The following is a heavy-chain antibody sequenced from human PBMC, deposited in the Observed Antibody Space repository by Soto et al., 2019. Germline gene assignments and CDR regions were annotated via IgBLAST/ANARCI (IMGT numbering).Heavy chain of an antibody. CDR2: IIPIFGTA. J-gene: IGHJ5*02. CDR1: GGTFSSYA. CDR3: ARDHHGANWFDT. V-gene: IGHV1-69*13. Sequence: ASVKVSCKASGGTFSSYAISWVRQAPGQGLEWMGGIIPIFGTANYAQKFQGRVTITADESTSTAYMELSSLRSEDTAVYYCARDHHGANWFDTWGQGTLVTVSS. D-gene: IGHD4-17*01.